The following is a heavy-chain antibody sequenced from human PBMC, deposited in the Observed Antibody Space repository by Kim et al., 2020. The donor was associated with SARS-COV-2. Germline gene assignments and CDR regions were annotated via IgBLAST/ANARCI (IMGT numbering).Heavy chain of an antibody. Sequence: ASVKVSCKASGYTFTSYAMNWVRQAPGQGLEWMGWINTNTGNPTYAQGFTGRFVFSLDTSVSTAYLHISSLKAEDTAVYYCARDPAPYYDILTGYYGDFDSWGQGTLVTVSS. CDR2: INTNTGNP. CDR3: ARDPAPYYDILTGYYGDFDS. V-gene: IGHV7-4-1*02. J-gene: IGHJ4*02. CDR1: GYTFTSYA. D-gene: IGHD3-9*01.